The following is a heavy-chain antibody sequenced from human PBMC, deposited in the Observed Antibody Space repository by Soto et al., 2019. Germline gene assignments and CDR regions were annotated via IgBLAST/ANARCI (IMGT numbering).Heavy chain of an antibody. CDR1: GYTFTSYG. J-gene: IGHJ3*02. CDR2: ISAYNGNT. CDR3: ARDGSEYSGSYGDAFDI. D-gene: IGHD1-26*01. Sequence: ASMKVSCKASGYTFTSYGISWVRQAPGQGLEWMGWISAYNGNTNYAQKLQGRVTMTTDTSTSTAYMELRSLRSDDTAVYYCARDGSEYSGSYGDAFDIWGQGTMVTVSS. V-gene: IGHV1-18*01.